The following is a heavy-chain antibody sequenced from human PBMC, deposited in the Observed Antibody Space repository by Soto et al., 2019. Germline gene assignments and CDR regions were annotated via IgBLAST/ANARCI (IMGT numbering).Heavy chain of an antibody. J-gene: IGHJ6*02. CDR3: ARDLYVGMDTSDYYGMDV. D-gene: IGHD2-8*01. CDR2: IYYSGST. V-gene: IGHV4-30-4*01. CDR1: GGSISSGDYY. Sequence: PSETLSLTCTVSGGSISSGDYYWSWIRQPPGKGLERIGYIYYSGSTYYNPSLKSRVTISVDTSKNQFSLKLSSVTAADTAVYYCARDLYVGMDTSDYYGMDVWGQGTTVTVSS.